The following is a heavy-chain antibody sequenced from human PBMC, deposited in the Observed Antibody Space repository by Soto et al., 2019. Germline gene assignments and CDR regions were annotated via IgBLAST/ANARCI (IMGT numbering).Heavy chain of an antibody. CDR3: AREGLPINYYDNSGYYSDFDY. Sequence: ASVKVSCKASGYTFTGYYMHWVRQAPGQGLEWMGWINPNSGGTNYAQKFQGRVTMTRDTSISTAYMELSRLRSDDTAVYYCAREGLPINYYDNSGYYSDFDYWGQGTLVTVSS. J-gene: IGHJ4*02. CDR2: INPNSGGT. D-gene: IGHD3-22*01. V-gene: IGHV1-2*02. CDR1: GYTFTGYY.